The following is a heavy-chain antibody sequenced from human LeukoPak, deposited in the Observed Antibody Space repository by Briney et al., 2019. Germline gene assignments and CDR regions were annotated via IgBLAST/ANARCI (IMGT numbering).Heavy chain of an antibody. Sequence: SETLSPTCAVSGVSFNDYYWSWVRQAPGKGLEWIGEINHSGYTNDSPSLKSRVTISIDTSRKQFSLNLRSVTVADTGIYYCTRMTTGHDYWGKGTLVTVSS. CDR3: TRMTTGHDY. D-gene: IGHD4-17*01. V-gene: IGHV4-34*01. CDR2: INHSGYT. CDR1: GVSFNDYY. J-gene: IGHJ4*02.